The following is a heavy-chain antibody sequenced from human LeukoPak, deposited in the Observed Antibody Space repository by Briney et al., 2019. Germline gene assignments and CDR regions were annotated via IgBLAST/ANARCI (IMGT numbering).Heavy chain of an antibody. Sequence: PGGSLRLSCAASGFTFDDYAMHWVRQAPGKGLEWVSGISWNSGSIGYADSVKGRFTISRDNSKNTLYLQMNSLRAEDTAVYYCARAMPGLRPRLPFDPWGQGTLVTVSS. V-gene: IGHV3-9*01. CDR3: ARAMPGLRPRLPFDP. D-gene: IGHD3-16*01. J-gene: IGHJ5*02. CDR1: GFTFDDYA. CDR2: ISWNSGSI.